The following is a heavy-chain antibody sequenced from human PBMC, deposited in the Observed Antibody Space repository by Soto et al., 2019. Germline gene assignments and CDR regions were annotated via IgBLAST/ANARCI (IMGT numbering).Heavy chain of an antibody. Sequence: GGSLRLSCTASGLRLSDGWMNWVRETPGKGLEWVGRIKSKADGGTVDYAAPVNGRFTISRDDSRNMLYLQMNNLKADDTGVYYCTRRPKARDAGVDPLVYWGQGALVTVSS. CDR3: TRRPKARDAGVDPLVY. CDR2: IKSKADGGTV. CDR1: GLRLSDGW. J-gene: IGHJ4*02. D-gene: IGHD3-10*01. V-gene: IGHV3-15*07.